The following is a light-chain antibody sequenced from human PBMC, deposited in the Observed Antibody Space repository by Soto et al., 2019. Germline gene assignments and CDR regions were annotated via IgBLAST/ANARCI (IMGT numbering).Light chain of an antibody. CDR3: SSYAGSNTVV. CDR2: EVS. V-gene: IGLV2-8*01. CDR1: SSDIGGYKY. J-gene: IGLJ1*01. Sequence: QSALTQPPSASGSPGQSVTISCSGTSSDIGGYKYVSWYQQHPGKAPKVMIYEVSKRPSGVPDRFSGSKSGNTASLTVSGLQAEDEADYYCSSYAGSNTVVFGPGTKVTVL.